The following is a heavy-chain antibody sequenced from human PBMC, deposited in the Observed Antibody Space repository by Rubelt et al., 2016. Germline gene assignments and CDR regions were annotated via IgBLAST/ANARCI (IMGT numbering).Heavy chain of an antibody. Sequence: QVQVQESGPGLVRPSETLSLTCTVSGDSFNSGYYWGWIRQPPGKGLEWFASIHHNWTTYFNPSTNSRIHISVDTSNNQFSLKLSSVTAADTAVYYCAREDYDSKRGHFDYWGQGTLVTDSS. J-gene: IGHJ4*02. D-gene: IGHD3-3*01. CDR1: GDSFNSGYY. CDR2: IHHNWTT. V-gene: IGHV4-38-2*02. CDR3: AREDYDSKRGHFDY.